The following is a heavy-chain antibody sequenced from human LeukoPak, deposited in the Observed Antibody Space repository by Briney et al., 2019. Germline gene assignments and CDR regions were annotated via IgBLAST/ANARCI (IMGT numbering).Heavy chain of an antibody. CDR1: GFSLTNFD. D-gene: IGHD3-22*01. J-gene: IGHJ1*01. CDR2: FSVRYNVI. CDR3: ATYSSLNRREFQY. V-gene: IGHV3-48*01. Sequence: GGSLRLSCAASGFSLTNFDMNWIRQAPGKGLEWVSFFSVRYNVIYYADSVKGRFTVSRDEAKNSLYLQMNSLRAEDTAVYYCATYSSLNRREFQYWGQGTLLTVSS.